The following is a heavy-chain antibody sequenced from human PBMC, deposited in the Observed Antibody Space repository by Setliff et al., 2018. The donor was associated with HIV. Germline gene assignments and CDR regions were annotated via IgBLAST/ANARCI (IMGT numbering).Heavy chain of an antibody. CDR1: GYTFTSYG. Sequence: EASVKVSCKASGYTFTSYGISWVRQAPGQGLEWMGWISAYNGNTNYAQKLQGRVTMTTDTSTSTAYVELRSLRSEDTAVYYCAKDRGRGNWLDPWGQGTLVTGLL. J-gene: IGHJ5*02. CDR3: AKDRGRGNWLDP. CDR2: ISAYNGNT. V-gene: IGHV1-18*01. D-gene: IGHD3-16*01.